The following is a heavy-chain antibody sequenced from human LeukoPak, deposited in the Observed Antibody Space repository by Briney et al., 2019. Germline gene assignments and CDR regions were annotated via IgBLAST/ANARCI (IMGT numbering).Heavy chain of an antibody. J-gene: IGHJ3*02. CDR1: GVSISSSY. Sequence: PSDTLSLTCTVSGVSISSSYWSWIRQPPGKRLEWIGDIYYSGRTHYNPSLKSRVTISVDTSKNQFSLKLSSVTAADTAMYYCARHENDAFDIWGQGTMVTVSS. V-gene: IGHV4-59*08. CDR2: IYYSGRT. CDR3: ARHENDAFDI.